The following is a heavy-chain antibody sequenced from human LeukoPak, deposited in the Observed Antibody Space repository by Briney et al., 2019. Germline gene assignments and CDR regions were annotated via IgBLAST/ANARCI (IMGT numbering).Heavy chain of an antibody. D-gene: IGHD5-12*01. CDR2: IYPGDSDT. V-gene: IGHV5-51*01. CDR1: WYTFSSYC. Sequence: GESLLISCNGSWYTFSSYCIGWVRQLPGKGREWMGTIYPGDSDTRYSPSFQGQVTISADKSISTAYLQWSSPKASDTAMYYCTRKYSGYVLGPLGFWGQGNLVTVSP. J-gene: IGHJ4*02. CDR3: TRKYSGYVLGPLGF.